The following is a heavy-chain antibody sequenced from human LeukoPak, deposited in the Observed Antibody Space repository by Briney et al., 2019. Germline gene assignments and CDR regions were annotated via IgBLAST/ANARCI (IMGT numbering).Heavy chain of an antibody. D-gene: IGHD5-24*01. J-gene: IGHJ4*02. Sequence: SETLSLTCTVSGGSISSSSYYWGWIRQPPGKGLELIGSIYYSGSIYYNPSLKSRVTISVDPSKNQFSLKLSSVTAADTAVYYCARYGMATINGVFDYWGQGTLVTVSS. CDR1: GGSISSSSYY. CDR2: IYYSGSI. CDR3: ARYGMATINGVFDY. V-gene: IGHV4-39*01.